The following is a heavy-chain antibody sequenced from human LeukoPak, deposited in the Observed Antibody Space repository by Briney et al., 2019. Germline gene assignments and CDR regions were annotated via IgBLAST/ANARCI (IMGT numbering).Heavy chain of an antibody. J-gene: IGHJ4*02. V-gene: IGHV3-15*01. Sequence: PGGSLRLSCAASGFTFSNVWMSWVRQSPGKRLEWAGRIKSKTDGGTTGYAAPVKGRFTISRDDSKNTLYLQMNSLKTEDTAVYYCTTYGDYDATFDYWGQGTLVTVSS. CDR1: GFTFSNVW. CDR2: IKSKTDGGTT. D-gene: IGHD4-17*01. CDR3: TTYGDYDATFDY.